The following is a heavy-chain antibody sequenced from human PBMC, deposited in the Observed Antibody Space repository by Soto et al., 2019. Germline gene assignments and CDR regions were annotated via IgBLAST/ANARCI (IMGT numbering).Heavy chain of an antibody. CDR3: ARDSSLFCTGGTCYLQDAFDI. V-gene: IGHV1-2*04. CDR1: GYTFTGYY. D-gene: IGHD2-15*01. CDR2: INPNSGGT. Sequence: GASVKVSCKASGYTFTGYYMHWVRQAPGQGLEWMGWINPNSGGTNYAQKFQGWVTMTRDTSISTAYMELSRLRSDDTAVYYCARDSSLFCTGGTCYLQDAFDIWGQGTMVTVSS. J-gene: IGHJ3*02.